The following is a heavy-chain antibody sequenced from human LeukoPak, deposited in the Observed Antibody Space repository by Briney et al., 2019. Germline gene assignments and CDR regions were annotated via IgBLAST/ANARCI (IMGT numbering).Heavy chain of an antibody. CDR3: ARAVIYSNYGYYYYYGMGV. CDR2: IYYSGST. D-gene: IGHD4-11*01. CDR1: GGSVSSGSYY. Sequence: SETLSLTCTVSGGSVSSGSYYWSWIRQPPGKGLEWIGYIYYSGSTNYNPSLKSRVTISVDTSKNQFSLKLSSVTAADTAVYYCARAVIYSNYGYYYYYGMGVWGQGTTVIVSS. J-gene: IGHJ6*02. V-gene: IGHV4-61*01.